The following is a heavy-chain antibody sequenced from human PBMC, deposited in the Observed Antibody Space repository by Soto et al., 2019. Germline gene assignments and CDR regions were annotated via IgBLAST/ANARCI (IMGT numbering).Heavy chain of an antibody. CDR1: GYIFTNYY. CDR2: INPSSGST. V-gene: IGHV1-46*01. D-gene: IGHD2-21*01. CDR3: VKDLKKVAMIPDY. Sequence: ASVKVSCKTSGYIFTNYYMHWVRQAPGQGLEWVGKINPSSGSTNYAQKFQGRVSVTRDTSTSTVYLELSSLRPEDTAVFYCVKDLKKVAMIPDYWGQGTPVTVSS. J-gene: IGHJ4*02.